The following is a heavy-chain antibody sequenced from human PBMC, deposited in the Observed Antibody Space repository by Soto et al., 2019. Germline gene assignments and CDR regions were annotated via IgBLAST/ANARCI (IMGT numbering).Heavy chain of an antibody. J-gene: IGHJ6*03. Sequence: SENLSLTCTVSGGSISSYYWSWIRQPPGKGLEWIGYMYNTGSTIYNPSLKSRVTISVDTSKNQFSLKLNSVTAADTAVYYCARDLWGYCGADCYPLDVWGKGTTVTVS. V-gene: IGHV4-59*01. CDR3: ARDLWGYCGADCYPLDV. D-gene: IGHD2-21*02. CDR2: MYNTGST. CDR1: GGSISSYY.